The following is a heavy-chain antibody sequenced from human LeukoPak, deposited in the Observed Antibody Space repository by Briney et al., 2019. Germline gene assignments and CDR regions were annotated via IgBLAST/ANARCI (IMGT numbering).Heavy chain of an antibody. J-gene: IGHJ4*02. V-gene: IGHV3-53*01. CDR2: IYRDDTT. D-gene: IGHD1-26*01. Sequence: GGSLRLSCAASGFTFSSYGMHWVRQAPGKGLEWVSVIYRDDTTYYADSVKGRFTISRDNSKNTLYLQMSSLRAEDTAVYHCARAAYDSGSYIVNHDYWGQGTLVTVSS. CDR1: GFTFSSYG. CDR3: ARAAYDSGSYIVNHDY.